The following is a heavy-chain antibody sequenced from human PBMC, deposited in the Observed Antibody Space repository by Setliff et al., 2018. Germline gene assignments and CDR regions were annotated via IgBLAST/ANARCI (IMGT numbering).Heavy chain of an antibody. Sequence: SETLSLTCNVSGGSVGSDFSYWTWIRQPAGKGLEWIGQIYNSWSTNYNPSLGSRVTISVDTSKNQFSLMLTSVTAADTAIYYCAGRPQNTPMGPCDYWGQGTLVTVSS. J-gene: IGHJ4*02. CDR2: IYNSWST. V-gene: IGHV4-61*10. CDR3: AGRPQNTPMGPCDY. D-gene: IGHD5-18*01. CDR1: GGSVGSDFSY.